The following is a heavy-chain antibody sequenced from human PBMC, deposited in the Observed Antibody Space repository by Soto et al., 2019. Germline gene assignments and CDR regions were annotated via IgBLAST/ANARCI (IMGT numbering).Heavy chain of an antibody. CDR1: GFTFSSYA. CDR3: AKDAPPSGPSYNWFDP. D-gene: IGHD6-19*01. J-gene: IGHJ5*02. Sequence: GGSLRLSCAASGFTFSSYAMSWVRQAPGKGLEWVSAISGSGGSTYYADSVKGRFTISRDNSKNTLYLQMNSLRAEDTAVYYCAKDAPPSGPSYNWFDPWGQGTLVTVSS. CDR2: ISGSGGST. V-gene: IGHV3-23*01.